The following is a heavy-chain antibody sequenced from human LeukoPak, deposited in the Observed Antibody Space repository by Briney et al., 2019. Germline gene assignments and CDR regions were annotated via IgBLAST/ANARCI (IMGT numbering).Heavy chain of an antibody. J-gene: IGHJ6*02. CDR2: ISISGSTI. Sequence: GGSLRLSCAASGFTFSSYEMNWVRQAPGKGLEWVSYISISGSTIYYEDSVKGRFTISRDNAKNSLYLQMNSLRAEDTAVYYCARLVPAVSYYYYYYGMDVWGQGTTVTVSS. V-gene: IGHV3-48*03. CDR1: GFTFSSYE. D-gene: IGHD2-2*01. CDR3: ARLVPAVSYYYYYYGMDV.